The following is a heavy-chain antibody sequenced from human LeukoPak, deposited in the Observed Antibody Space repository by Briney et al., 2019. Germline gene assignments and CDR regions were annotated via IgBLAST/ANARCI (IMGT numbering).Heavy chain of an antibody. V-gene: IGHV1-8*01. CDR2: MNPNSGNT. CDR3: ARTTAMVQRDYFDY. CDR1: GYTFTSYD. D-gene: IGHD5-18*01. J-gene: IGHJ4*02. Sequence: ASVKVSCKASGYTFTSYDINWVRQATGQGLEWMGWMNPNSGNTGYAQKFQGRVTMTRNTSISTAYMELSSLRSEDTAVYYCARTTAMVQRDYFDYWGQGTLVTVSS.